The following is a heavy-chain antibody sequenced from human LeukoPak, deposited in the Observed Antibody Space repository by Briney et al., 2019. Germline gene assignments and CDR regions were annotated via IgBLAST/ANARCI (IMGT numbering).Heavy chain of an antibody. D-gene: IGHD3-10*01. J-gene: IGHJ4*02. CDR3: ARRNYYGSGSLFDY. Sequence: RPGGSLRLSCAASGFTFSSYSMNWVRQAPGKGLEWVSYISSSSSTIYYADSVKGRFTISRDNAKNSLYLQMNSLRAEDTAVYYCARRNYYGSGSLFDYWGQGTLVTVSS. V-gene: IGHV3-48*04. CDR2: ISSSSSTI. CDR1: GFTFSSYS.